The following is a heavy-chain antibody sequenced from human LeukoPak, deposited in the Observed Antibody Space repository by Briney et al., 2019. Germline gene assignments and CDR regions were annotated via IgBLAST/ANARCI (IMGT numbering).Heavy chain of an antibody. Sequence: GGSLRLSCAASGFTFSSFGMHWVRQAPGKGLEWVAVIWYDASNKYYADSVKGRFTISRDNSKNTLFLQMNSLRDDNMAVYYCVRGVGVSRFNYFDPWGQGTLVIVSS. J-gene: IGHJ5*02. CDR2: IWYDASNK. CDR3: VRGVGVSRFNYFDP. CDR1: GFTFSSFG. V-gene: IGHV3-33*01. D-gene: IGHD6-13*01.